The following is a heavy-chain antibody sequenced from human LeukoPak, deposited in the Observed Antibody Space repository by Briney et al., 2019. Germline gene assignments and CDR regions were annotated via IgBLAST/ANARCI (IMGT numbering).Heavy chain of an antibody. CDR3: ARDESVAGPTTFDY. J-gene: IGHJ4*02. CDR1: GFTFSNYW. D-gene: IGHD6-19*01. Sequence: GGSLSLSCAASGFTFSNYWMHWVRQAPGKGLVWVSRINTDGSNTIYADSVKGRFTISRDNAKNTLYLQMNSLRAEDTAVYYCARDESVAGPTTFDYWGRGTLVTVSS. CDR2: INTDGSNT. V-gene: IGHV3-74*01.